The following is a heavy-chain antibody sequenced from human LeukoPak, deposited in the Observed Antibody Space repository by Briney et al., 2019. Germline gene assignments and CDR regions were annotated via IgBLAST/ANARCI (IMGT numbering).Heavy chain of an antibody. CDR1: GFTFSGYG. CDR3: ARGRGWYFVL. D-gene: IGHD2-15*01. CDR2: ITGDGSST. J-gene: IGHJ2*01. Sequence: GGSLRLSCAASGFTFSGYGMHWVRQVPGKGLVWVSRITGDGSSTTYADSVRGRFTISRDNAKSTVFLQMNSLRAEDPAVYYCARGRGWYFVLWGGGTLVTVSS. V-gene: IGHV3-74*01.